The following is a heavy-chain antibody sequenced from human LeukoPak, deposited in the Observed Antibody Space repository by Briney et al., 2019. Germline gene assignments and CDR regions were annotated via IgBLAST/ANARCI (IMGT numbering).Heavy chain of an antibody. CDR2: IYYSGST. Sequence: PSETLSLTCTVSGGSISSSSYYWGWIRQPPGKGLEWIGSIYYSGSTYYNPSLKSRVTISVDTSKNQFSLKLSSVTAADTAVYYCAREAGSPNYGSGSYFQHWGQGTLVTVSS. J-gene: IGHJ1*01. CDR3: AREAGSPNYGSGSYFQH. D-gene: IGHD3-10*01. V-gene: IGHV4-39*07. CDR1: GGSISSSSYY.